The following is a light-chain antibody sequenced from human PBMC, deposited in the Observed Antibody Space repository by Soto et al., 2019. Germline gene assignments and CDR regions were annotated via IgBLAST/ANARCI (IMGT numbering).Light chain of an antibody. CDR1: QSISDY. Sequence: DIQMTQSPSTLSASVGDRVTITCRASQSISDYLAWYQQKPGKAPRLLIYRASTLQGGVPSRFSGSGSGTEFTLTISSLQPDDCATYYCQQYDNNWTLGQGTKVDIK. CDR3: QQYDNNWT. J-gene: IGKJ1*01. CDR2: RAS. V-gene: IGKV1-5*03.